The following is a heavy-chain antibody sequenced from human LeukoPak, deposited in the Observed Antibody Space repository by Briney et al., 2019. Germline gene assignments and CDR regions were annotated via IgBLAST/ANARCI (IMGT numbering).Heavy chain of an antibody. CDR3: AIGITVPGTGAH. D-gene: IGHD6-19*01. J-gene: IGHJ4*02. CDR1: GFTFSSYS. V-gene: IGHV3-21*04. Sequence: SGGSLRLSCAASGFTFSSYSINWVRHAPGKGLEWVSSISSSSSYIYYADSVKFRFTIDRDNAKVSLYLQMISLRTEDASLYSCAIGITVPGTGAHWGQGTLVTVSS. CDR2: ISSSSSYI.